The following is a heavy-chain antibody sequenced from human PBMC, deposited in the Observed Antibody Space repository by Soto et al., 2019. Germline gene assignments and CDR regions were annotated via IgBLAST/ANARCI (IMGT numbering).Heavy chain of an antibody. CDR2: ISSSSSTI. Sequence: EVQLVESGGGLVQPGGSLRLSCAASGFTFSSYSMNWVRQAPGKGLEWVSYISSSSSTIYYADSVKGRFTISGDNAKNSLYLQMNSLRDEDTAVYYCARDPVLVRGVIPPYGMDVWGQGTTVTVSS. V-gene: IGHV3-48*02. CDR1: GFTFSSYS. CDR3: ARDPVLVRGVIPPYGMDV. J-gene: IGHJ6*02. D-gene: IGHD3-10*01.